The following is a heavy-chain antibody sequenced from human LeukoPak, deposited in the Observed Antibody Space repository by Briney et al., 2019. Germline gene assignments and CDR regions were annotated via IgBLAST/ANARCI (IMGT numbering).Heavy chain of an antibody. J-gene: IGHJ4*02. D-gene: IGHD2-21*02. CDR3: ARGNDLQYFDY. CDR1: GGSISSYY. CDR2: IHYSGST. Sequence: SETLSLTCTVSGGSISSYYWSWLRQPPGKGLEWIGYIHYSGSTNYNPSLKSRVTISVDTSKNQFSLKLSSVTAADTAVYYCARGNDLQYFDYWGQGTLVTVSS. V-gene: IGHV4-59*08.